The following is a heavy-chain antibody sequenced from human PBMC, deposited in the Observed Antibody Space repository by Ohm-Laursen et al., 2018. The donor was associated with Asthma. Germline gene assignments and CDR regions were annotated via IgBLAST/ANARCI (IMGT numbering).Heavy chain of an antibody. Sequence: SETLSLTCTVSGGSVSSGSYYWSWIRQPPGKGLEWIGYIYYSGSTNYNPSLKSRVTISVDTSKNQFSLKLSSVTAADTAVYYCARVSFGKTGTTIWGQGTLVTVSS. D-gene: IGHD1-7*01. V-gene: IGHV4-61*01. CDR1: GGSVSSGSYY. CDR3: ARVSFGKTGTTI. CDR2: IYYSGST. J-gene: IGHJ4*02.